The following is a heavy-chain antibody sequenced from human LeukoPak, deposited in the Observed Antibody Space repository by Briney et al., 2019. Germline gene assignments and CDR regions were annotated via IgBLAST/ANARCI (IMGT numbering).Heavy chain of an antibody. CDR1: GDSFSSGGYY. Sequence: SETLSLTCTVSGDSFSSGGYYWSWIRQPPGQGLEWIGYIYHSGSTYYNPSLKSRVTISVDRSKNQFSLKLSSVTAADTAVYYCTRGYSSGWYTDYWGQGTLVTVSS. J-gene: IGHJ4*02. D-gene: IGHD6-19*01. CDR3: TRGYSSGWYTDY. CDR2: IYHSGST. V-gene: IGHV4-30-2*01.